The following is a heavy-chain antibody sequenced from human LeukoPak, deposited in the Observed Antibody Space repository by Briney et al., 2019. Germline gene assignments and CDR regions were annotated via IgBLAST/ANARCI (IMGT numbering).Heavy chain of an antibody. CDR3: ARVAFGLYVMDV. V-gene: IGHV3-21*01. Sequence: GGSLRLSCAASGFTFSTYSMNWVRQAPGKGLEWVSSISSDSNHRFYADSLKGRFTISRDNAKNSLYLQLISLRAEDTAVYYCARVAFGLYVMDVWGQGTTVTLSS. CDR2: ISSDSNHR. J-gene: IGHJ6*02. CDR1: GFTFSTYS. D-gene: IGHD3-3*01.